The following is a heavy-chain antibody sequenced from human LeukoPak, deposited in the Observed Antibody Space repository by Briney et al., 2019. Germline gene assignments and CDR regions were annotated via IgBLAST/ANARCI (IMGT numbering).Heavy chain of an antibody. Sequence: GGSLRLSCAASGFNFSSYGMHWVRQAPGKGLEWVSFISSDGANKYYADSVKGRFTISRDNSKNTLYLQMNSLRGDDTGMYLCQKDRGFSTTYYGLHVWGQGTRVTVSS. CDR2: ISSDGANK. CDR1: GFNFSSYG. J-gene: IGHJ6*02. D-gene: IGHD2/OR15-2a*01. CDR3: QKDRGFSTTYYGLHV. V-gene: IGHV3-30*02.